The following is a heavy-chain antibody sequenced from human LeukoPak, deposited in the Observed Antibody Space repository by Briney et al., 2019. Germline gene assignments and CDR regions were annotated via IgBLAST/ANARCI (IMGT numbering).Heavy chain of an antibody. Sequence: GRSLRLSCEASGFTFSSSVMNWVRQAPGKGLEWVSSISSSSNYIYYADSVKGRFTVSRDNAKNSLYLQMNSLRAEDTAVYYCARGDRADWLRGLDYWGQGSLVTVSS. CDR2: ISSSSNYI. V-gene: IGHV3-21*01. CDR3: ARGDRADWLRGLDY. J-gene: IGHJ4*02. D-gene: IGHD5-12*01. CDR1: GFTFSSSV.